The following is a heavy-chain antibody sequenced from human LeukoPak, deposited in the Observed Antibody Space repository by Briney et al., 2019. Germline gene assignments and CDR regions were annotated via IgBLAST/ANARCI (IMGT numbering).Heavy chain of an antibody. CDR2: IYYSGST. Sequence: PSGTLSLTCTVSGGSISSYYWSWLRQHPGKGLEWIGNIYYSGSTYYNPSLKSRVTISVDTSKNQFSLKLSSVTAADTAVYYCCGSGWFAGPFGYWGQGALVTVSS. V-gene: IGHV4-59*06. D-gene: IGHD6-19*01. CDR1: GGSISSYY. J-gene: IGHJ4*02. CDR3: CGSGWFAGPFGY.